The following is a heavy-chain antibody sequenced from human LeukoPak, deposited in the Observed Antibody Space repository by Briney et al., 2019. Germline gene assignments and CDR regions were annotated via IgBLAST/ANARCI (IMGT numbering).Heavy chain of an antibody. Sequence: PGGSLRLSCAASGFLFNRYWMSWVRQAAGKGLEWVANIKEDGSEKYYVDSVKGRFTVSRDNAKNSLYLQMNSLRAEDTAVYYCARERGYYDSSGHHWYFDLWGRGTLVTVSS. CDR1: GFLFNRYW. J-gene: IGHJ2*01. V-gene: IGHV3-7*01. CDR3: ARERGYYDSSGHHWYFDL. CDR2: IKEDGSEK. D-gene: IGHD3-22*01.